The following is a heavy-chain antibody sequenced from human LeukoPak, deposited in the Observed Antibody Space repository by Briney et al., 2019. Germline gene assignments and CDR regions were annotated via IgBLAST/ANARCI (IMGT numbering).Heavy chain of an antibody. J-gene: IGHJ6*03. D-gene: IGHD6-13*01. CDR1: GGSISSSSYY. Sequence: PSETLSLTCTDSGGSISSSSYYWGWIRQPPGKGLEWIGSIYYSGSTYYNPSLKSRVTISVDTSKNQFSLKLSSVTAADTAVYYCASPGDSSSWSTPYDYYYYMDVWGKGTTVTVSS. CDR3: ASPGDSSSWSTPYDYYYYMDV. V-gene: IGHV4-39*07. CDR2: IYYSGST.